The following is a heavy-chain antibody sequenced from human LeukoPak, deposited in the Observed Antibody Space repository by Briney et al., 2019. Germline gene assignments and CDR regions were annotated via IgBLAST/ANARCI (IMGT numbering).Heavy chain of an antibody. CDR1: GGSISTYY. V-gene: IGHV4-59*12. CDR2: IHYSGRT. J-gene: IGHJ4*02. Sequence: SETLSLTCTVSGGSISTYYWSWIRQPPGKGLEWIGYIHYSGRTNSIPSLKSRVTISVDTSKNQFSLKLSSVTAADTAVYYCARGGGIAAAFDYWGQGTLVTVSS. CDR3: ARGGGIAAAFDY. D-gene: IGHD6-13*01.